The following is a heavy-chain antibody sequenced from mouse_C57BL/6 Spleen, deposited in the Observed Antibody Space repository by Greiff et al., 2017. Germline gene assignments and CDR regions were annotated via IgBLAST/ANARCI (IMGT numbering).Heavy chain of an antibody. CDR3: ARPFTTGVAPSYWYFDV. Sequence: VQLQQSGAELARPGASVKLSCKASGYTFTSYGISWVKQRTGQGLEWIGEIYPRSGNTYYNEKFKGRATLTADKSSSTAYMELRSLTSEDSAVYCCARPFTTGVAPSYWYFDVWGTGTTVTVSS. D-gene: IGHD1-1*01. J-gene: IGHJ1*03. CDR1: GYTFTSYG. V-gene: IGHV1-81*01. CDR2: IYPRSGNT.